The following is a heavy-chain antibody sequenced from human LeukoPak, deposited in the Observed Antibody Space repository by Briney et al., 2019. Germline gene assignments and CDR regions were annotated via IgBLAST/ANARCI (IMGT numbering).Heavy chain of an antibody. V-gene: IGHV3-33*06. CDR2: IWYDGSSK. D-gene: IGHD5-12*01. J-gene: IGHJ4*02. CDR3: AKGSLVWWLPPPDYFDY. CDR1: GFTFSSYG. Sequence: PGGSLRLSCAASGFTFSSYGMHWVRQAPGKGLEWVAVIWYDGSSKYYADSVKGRFTISRDNSKNTLYLQMNSLRAEDTAVYYCAKGSLVWWLPPPDYFDYWGQGTLVTVSS.